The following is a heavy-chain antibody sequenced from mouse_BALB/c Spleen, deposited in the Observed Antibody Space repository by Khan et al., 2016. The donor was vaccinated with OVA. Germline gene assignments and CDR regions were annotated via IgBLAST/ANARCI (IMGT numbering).Heavy chain of an antibody. D-gene: IGHD1-1*01. CDR2: ISGGGSNT. CDR3: ARDRYYGSSPDWFAY. V-gene: IGHV5-9-4*01. Sequence: EVELVESGGGLVKPGGSLKLSCAASGFTFSGYAMSWVRQTPEKRLEWVAEISGGGSNTNYPDTVTGRFPISRENATNTLYLEMSSLRSEAQAMYYCARDRYYGSSPDWFAYWGQGTLVTVSA. J-gene: IGHJ3*01. CDR1: GFTFSGYA.